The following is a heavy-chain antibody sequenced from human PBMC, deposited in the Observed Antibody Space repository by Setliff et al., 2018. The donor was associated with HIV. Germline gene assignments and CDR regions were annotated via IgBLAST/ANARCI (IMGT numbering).Heavy chain of an antibody. D-gene: IGHD6-19*01. CDR1: GGPISSYY. V-gene: IGHV4-59*08. J-gene: IGHJ4*02. CDR2: TYYSGRT. CDR3: ASQPAHSTDWCPPGYFDH. Sequence: PSETLSLTCTVSGGPISSYYWSWIRQPPGKGLEWIGYTYYSGRTNYNPSLKSRVTISVDTSRNQFSLKLSSVTAADTAVYYCASQPAHSTDWCPPGYFDHWGQGTLVTVSS.